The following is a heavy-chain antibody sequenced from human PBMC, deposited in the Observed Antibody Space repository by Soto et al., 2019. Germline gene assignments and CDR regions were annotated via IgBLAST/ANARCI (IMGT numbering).Heavy chain of an antibody. CDR2: IWYDGTDK. J-gene: IGHJ4*02. CDR1: GFTFSSYG. Sequence: QVQLVESGGGVVQPGRSLRLSCVASGFTFSSYGMHWVRQAPDKGLEWVAFIWYDGTDKYYRDSVKGRFTISRDNSNNMLYLQINSLRAEDTAVYFCARAHRVGYFDWSFGRGFDYLGQGTLVTVSS. CDR3: ARAHRVGYFDWSFGRGFDY. D-gene: IGHD3-9*01. V-gene: IGHV3-33*01.